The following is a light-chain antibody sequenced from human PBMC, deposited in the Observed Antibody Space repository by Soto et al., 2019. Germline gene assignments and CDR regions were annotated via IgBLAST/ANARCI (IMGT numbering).Light chain of an antibody. V-gene: IGLV2-8*01. Sequence: QSALTQPPSASGSPGQSVTISCTGTSSDVGGYNYVSWYQQHPGKAPKLMIYDVSGRPSGVPDRFSGSKSGNTASLTVSGLQAEDEADYYCNSYAGTNNLVFGGGTQLTVL. CDR3: NSYAGTNNLV. J-gene: IGLJ2*01. CDR2: DVS. CDR1: SSDVGGYNY.